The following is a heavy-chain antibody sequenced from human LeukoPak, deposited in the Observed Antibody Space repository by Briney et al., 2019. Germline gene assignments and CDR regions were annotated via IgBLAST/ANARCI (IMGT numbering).Heavy chain of an antibody. CDR3: ATLRPRQQLVVDH. V-gene: IGHV3-48*03. J-gene: IGHJ4*02. Sequence: GGSLRLSCAAPGFTFSSYEMHWVRQAPGKGLEWVSYITSSGSTMYYADSVKGRFTISRDNAKNSLYLQMSSLGTEDTAVYYCATLRPRQQLVVDHWGQGTLVTVSS. CDR1: GFTFSSYE. CDR2: ITSSGSTM. D-gene: IGHD6-13*01.